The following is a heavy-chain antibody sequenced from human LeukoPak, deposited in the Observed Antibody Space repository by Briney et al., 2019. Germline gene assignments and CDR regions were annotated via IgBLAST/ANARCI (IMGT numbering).Heavy chain of an antibody. J-gene: IGHJ4*02. CDR3: AKAVHLDS. V-gene: IGHV3-11*04. CDR2: ISHNADTI. Sequence: GGSLRLSCAGTGFIFGRYYMSWIRQAPGKGLEWIAYISHNADTIYYADSVKGRFTISRDNDKNSLFLEMENLRADDTAVYYCAKAVHLDSRGQGTLVTVSS. CDR1: GFIFGRYY.